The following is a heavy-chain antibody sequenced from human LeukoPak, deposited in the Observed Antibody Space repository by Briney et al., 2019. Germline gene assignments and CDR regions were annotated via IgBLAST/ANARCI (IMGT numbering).Heavy chain of an antibody. J-gene: IGHJ4*02. D-gene: IGHD3-22*01. CDR3: ARDPLDYYDSSGYARLDY. CDR2: ISSSSSTI. Sequence: GGSLRLSCAASGFTFSSYSMNWARQAPGKGLEWVSYISSSSSTIYYADSVKGRFTISRDNAKNSLYLQMNSLRAEDTAVYYCARDPLDYYDSSGYARLDYWGQGTLVTVSS. V-gene: IGHV3-48*01. CDR1: GFTFSSYS.